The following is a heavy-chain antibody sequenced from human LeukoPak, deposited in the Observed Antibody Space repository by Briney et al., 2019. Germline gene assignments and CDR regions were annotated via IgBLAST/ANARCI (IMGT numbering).Heavy chain of an antibody. CDR2: ISSSSSYI. D-gene: IGHD1-26*01. Sequence: GGSLRLSCAASGFTFSSYSMNWVRQAPGRGLEWVSSISSSSSYIYYADSVKGRFTISRDNAKNSLYLQMNSLRAEDTAVYYCARDYSGSYPLDYWGQGTLVTVSS. J-gene: IGHJ4*02. CDR3: ARDYSGSYPLDY. V-gene: IGHV3-21*01. CDR1: GFTFSSYS.